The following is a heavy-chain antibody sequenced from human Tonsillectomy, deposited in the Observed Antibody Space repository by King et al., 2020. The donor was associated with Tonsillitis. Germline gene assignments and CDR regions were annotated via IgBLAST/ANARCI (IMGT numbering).Heavy chain of an antibody. CDR2: IYYSGNT. CDR3: AGGCSSSSCKTRFDY. J-gene: IGHJ4*02. V-gene: IGHV4-61*01. Sequence: QLQESGPGLVKPSETLSLTCTVSGVSVSRGSYYWSWIRQPPGRGLEWLGYIYYSGNTNYNPSLESRVTISVDTTKNQFSLRLGSVTTADTAVYFCAGGCSSSSCKTRFDYWGQGTLVTVSS. D-gene: IGHD2-2*01. CDR1: GVSVSRGSYY.